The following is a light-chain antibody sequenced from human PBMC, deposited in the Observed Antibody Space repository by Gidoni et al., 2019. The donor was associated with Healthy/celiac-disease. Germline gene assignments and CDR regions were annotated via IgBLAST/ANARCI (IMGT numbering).Light chain of an antibody. Sequence: DIQMTQSPSSLSASVGDRVTITCRASQGISNSLAWYQQKPGKTPKLLLYAASRLESGVPSRFSGSGSGTDYTLTISSLQPEDFATYYCQQYYSTLGTFGQGTKVEIK. CDR3: QQYYSTLGT. J-gene: IGKJ1*01. CDR2: AAS. V-gene: IGKV1-NL1*01. CDR1: QGISNS.